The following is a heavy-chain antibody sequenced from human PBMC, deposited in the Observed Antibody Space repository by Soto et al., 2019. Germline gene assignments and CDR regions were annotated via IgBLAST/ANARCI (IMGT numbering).Heavy chain of an antibody. CDR2: IWYDGSNK. Sequence: QVQLVESGGGVVQPGRSLRLSCAASGFTFSSYGMHWVRQAPGKGLEWVAVIWYDGSNKYYADSVKGRFTISRDNSKNTLYLQMNSLRAEDTAVYYCARDPDYGDSLDYWVQGTLVTVSS. J-gene: IGHJ4*02. CDR1: GFTFSSYG. D-gene: IGHD4-17*01. CDR3: ARDPDYGDSLDY. V-gene: IGHV3-33*01.